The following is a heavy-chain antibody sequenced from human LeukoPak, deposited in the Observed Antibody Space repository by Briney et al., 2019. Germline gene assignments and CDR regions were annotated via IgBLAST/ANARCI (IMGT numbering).Heavy chain of an antibody. CDR2: IYTSGST. CDR3: ARVERIAAAGEFDY. Sequence: PSETLSLTCTVSGGSISSYYWSWIRQPAGKGLEWIGRIYTSGSTNYNPSLKSRVTMSVDTSKNQFSLKLSSVTAADTAVYYCARVERIAAAGEFDYWGQGTLVTVSS. CDR1: GGSISSYY. D-gene: IGHD6-13*01. J-gene: IGHJ4*02. V-gene: IGHV4-4*07.